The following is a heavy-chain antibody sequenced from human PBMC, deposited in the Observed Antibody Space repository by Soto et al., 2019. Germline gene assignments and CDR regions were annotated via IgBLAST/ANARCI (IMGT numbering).Heavy chain of an antibody. CDR1: GYTFTGYY. Sequence: ASVKVPCKASGYTFTGYYMHWVRQAPGQGLEWMGWINPNSGGTNYAQKFQGWVTMTRDTSISTAYMELSRLRSDDTAVYYCARAAAAGTVGYFDYWGQGTLVTVSS. J-gene: IGHJ4*02. CDR2: INPNSGGT. V-gene: IGHV1-2*04. D-gene: IGHD6-13*01. CDR3: ARAAAAGTVGYFDY.